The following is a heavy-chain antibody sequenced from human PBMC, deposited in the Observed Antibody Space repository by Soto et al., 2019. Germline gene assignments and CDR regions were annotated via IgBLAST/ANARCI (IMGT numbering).Heavy chain of an antibody. D-gene: IGHD3-3*01. J-gene: IGHJ5*02. Sequence: QVQLQESGPGLVKPSQTLSLTCTVSGGSISSGGYYWSWIRQHPGKGLEWIGYIYYSGRTYYNPSLRSRVTISVDTSKNQCHLKLSSVTAADTAVYYCARGSINFWSGRGPNWFDPWGQGTLVTVSS. CDR2: IYYSGRT. CDR1: GGSISSGGYY. CDR3: ARGSINFWSGRGPNWFDP. V-gene: IGHV4-31*03.